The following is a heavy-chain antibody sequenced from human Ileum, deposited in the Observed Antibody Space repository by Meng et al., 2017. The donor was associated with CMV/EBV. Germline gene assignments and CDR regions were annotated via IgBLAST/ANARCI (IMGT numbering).Heavy chain of an antibody. D-gene: IGHD6-19*01. Sequence: GESLKISCAASGFTFSSYAMHWVRQAPGKGLEWVAVISYDGSNKYYADSVKGRFTISRDNSKNTLYLQMNSLRAEDTAVYYCARDSGWYDYFDDWGQGTLVTVSS. V-gene: IGHV3-30-3*01. J-gene: IGHJ4*02. CDR1: GFTFSSYA. CDR3: ARDSGWYDYFDD. CDR2: ISYDGSNK.